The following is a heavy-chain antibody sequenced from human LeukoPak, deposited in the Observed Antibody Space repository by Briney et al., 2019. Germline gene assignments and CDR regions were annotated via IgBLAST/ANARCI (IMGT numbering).Heavy chain of an antibody. J-gene: IGHJ4*02. CDR2: ISTSSSYI. CDR1: GFIFSSYS. Sequence: GGSLRLSCAASGFIFSSYSMNWVRQAPGKGLEWVSSISTSSSYIYYADSVKGRFTISRDNAKNSPYLQMNSLRAEDTAVYYCARGDAAVAGNFDYWGQGTLVTVSS. CDR3: ARGDAAVAGNFDY. D-gene: IGHD6-19*01. V-gene: IGHV3-21*01.